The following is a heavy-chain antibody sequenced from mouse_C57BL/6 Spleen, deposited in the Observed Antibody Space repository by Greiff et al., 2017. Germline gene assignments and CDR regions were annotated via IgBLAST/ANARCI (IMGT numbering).Heavy chain of an antibody. CDR3: ALITTVVATGYYAMDY. D-gene: IGHD1-1*01. V-gene: IGHV1-53*01. CDR1: GYTFTSYW. J-gene: IGHJ4*01. CDR2: INPSNGGT. Sequence: QVQLQQPGTELVKPGASVKLSCKASGYTFTSYWMHWVKQRPGQGLEWIGNINPSNGGTNYNEKFKSKATLTVDKSSSTADMQLSSLTSEDSAVYYCALITTVVATGYYAMDYWGQGTSVTVSS.